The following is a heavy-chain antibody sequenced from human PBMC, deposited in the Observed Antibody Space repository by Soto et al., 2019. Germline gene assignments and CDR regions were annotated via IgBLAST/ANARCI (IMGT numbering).Heavy chain of an antibody. Sequence: PGGSLRLSCAASGFTFSSYGMHWVRQAPGKGLEWVAVIWYDGSNKYYADSVKGRFTISRDNSKNTLYLQMNSLRAEDTAVYYCARDYSRPQQLVPHGGWFDPWGQGTLVTVSS. V-gene: IGHV3-33*01. D-gene: IGHD6-13*01. CDR2: IWYDGSNK. CDR1: GFTFSSYG. CDR3: ARDYSRPQQLVPHGGWFDP. J-gene: IGHJ5*02.